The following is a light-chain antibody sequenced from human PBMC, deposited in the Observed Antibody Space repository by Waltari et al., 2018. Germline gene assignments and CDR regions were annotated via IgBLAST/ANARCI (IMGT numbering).Light chain of an antibody. V-gene: IGKV1-5*01. Sequence: DIQMTQSPSMLSASVGDRVTITCRASQTIRGWLAWYQLKPGLAPKLLIYDASNLGGGVPSRFSGSGFGTNFTLTISSLQAEDVAVYYCQQYYSAPYTFGQGTKLEIK. CDR1: QTIRGW. CDR2: DAS. J-gene: IGKJ2*01. CDR3: QQYYSAPYT.